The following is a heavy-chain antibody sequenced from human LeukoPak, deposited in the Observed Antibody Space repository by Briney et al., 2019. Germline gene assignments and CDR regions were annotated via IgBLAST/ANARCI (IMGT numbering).Heavy chain of an antibody. CDR1: GFTFDDYA. CDR3: ARGVDLYFDY. D-gene: IGHD3-3*01. CDR2: ISWNSGSI. Sequence: GGSLRLSCAASGFTFDDYAMHWDRQAPGKGLEWVSGISWNSGSIGYADSVKGRFTISRDNSKNTLYLQMNSLRAEDTAVYYCARGVDLYFDYWGQGTLVTVSS. V-gene: IGHV3-9*01. J-gene: IGHJ4*02.